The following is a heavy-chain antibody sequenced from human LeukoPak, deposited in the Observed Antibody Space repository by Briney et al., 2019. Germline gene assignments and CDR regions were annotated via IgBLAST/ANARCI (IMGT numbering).Heavy chain of an antibody. J-gene: IGHJ4*02. CDR1: GFTFSSYW. Sequence: PGGSLRLSCAASGFTFSSYWMSWVRQAPGKGLEWVANIKQDGSEKYYVDSVKGRFTISRDNAKNSLYLQMNSLRAEDTAVYYYARPNKPSGWYLYFDYWGQGTLVTVSS. CDR3: ARPNKPSGWYLYFDY. CDR2: IKQDGSEK. D-gene: IGHD6-19*01. V-gene: IGHV3-7*01.